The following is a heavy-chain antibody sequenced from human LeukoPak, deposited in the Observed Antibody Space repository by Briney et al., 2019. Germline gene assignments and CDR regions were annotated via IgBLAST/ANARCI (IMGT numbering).Heavy chain of an antibody. CDR3: ARYCGGDCYSGFDY. CDR1: GYTFTSYA. D-gene: IGHD2-21*02. CDR2: INTNTGNP. J-gene: IGHJ4*02. V-gene: IGHV7-4-1*01. Sequence: ASVKVSCKASGYTFTSYAMSWVRQAPGQGLEWMGWINTNTGNPTYAQGFTGRFVFSLDTSVSTAYLQICSLKAEDTAVYYCARYCGGDCYSGFDYWGQGTLVTVSS.